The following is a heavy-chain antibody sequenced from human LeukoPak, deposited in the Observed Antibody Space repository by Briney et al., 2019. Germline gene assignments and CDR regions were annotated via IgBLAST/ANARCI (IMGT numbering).Heavy chain of an antibody. Sequence: SETLSLTCTVSGGSISSYYWSWVRQPPGKGLEWIGFVYYTGSTNYSPSLKSRVTISVDTSKNQFSLKLRSVTAADTAVYYCARALRRSGYYSMGYWGQGTLVTVSS. V-gene: IGHV4-59*12. J-gene: IGHJ4*02. CDR3: ARALRRSGYYSMGY. D-gene: IGHD3-22*01. CDR1: GGSISSYY. CDR2: VYYTGST.